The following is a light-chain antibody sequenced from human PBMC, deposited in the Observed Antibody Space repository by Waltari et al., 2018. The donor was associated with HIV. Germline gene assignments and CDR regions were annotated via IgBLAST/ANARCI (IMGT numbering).Light chain of an antibody. CDR3: QSYDSDSQV. Sequence: NFMLTQPHSVSESPGKTVTISCTRSSGSIASNYVQWFQQRPGSAPTTVIYEDNQRPSGVPDRFSGSIDTSSNSASLTISELETEDEADYYCQSYDSDSQVFGGGTKLTVL. CDR1: SGSIASNY. J-gene: IGLJ3*02. V-gene: IGLV6-57*03. CDR2: EDN.